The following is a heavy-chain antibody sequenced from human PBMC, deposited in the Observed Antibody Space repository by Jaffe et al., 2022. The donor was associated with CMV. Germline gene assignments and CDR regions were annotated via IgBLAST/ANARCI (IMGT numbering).Heavy chain of an antibody. J-gene: IGHJ5*02. D-gene: IGHD6-13*01. CDR1: GYTFTSYY. Sequence: QVQLVQSGAEVKKSGASVKVSCKASGYTFTSYYMHWVRQAPGQGLEWVGMINPSGGTTSSAQKFQGRVTMTWDTSTTTVYMELSSLRSEDTAAYYCARERPYSSSSSWLGFDPWGQGTLVTVSS. CDR3: ARERPYSSSSSWLGFDP. CDR2: INPSGGTT. V-gene: IGHV1-46*01.